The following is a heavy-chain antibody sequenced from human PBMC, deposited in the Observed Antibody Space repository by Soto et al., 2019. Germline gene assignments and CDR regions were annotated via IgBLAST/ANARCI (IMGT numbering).Heavy chain of an antibody. D-gene: IGHD4-17*01. Sequence: GGSLRLSCAASGFTFDDYAMHWVRQAPGKGLEWVSGISWNSGSIGYADSVKGRFTISRDNAKNSLYLQMNSLRAEDTALYYCAKDSGYGDYLYDYWGQGTLVTVSS. CDR1: GFTFDDYA. V-gene: IGHV3-9*01. J-gene: IGHJ4*02. CDR2: ISWNSGSI. CDR3: AKDSGYGDYLYDY.